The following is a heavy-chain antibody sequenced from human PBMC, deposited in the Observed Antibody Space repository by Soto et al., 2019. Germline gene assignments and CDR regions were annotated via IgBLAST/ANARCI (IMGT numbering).Heavy chain of an antibody. CDR1: GGTLSSFT. CDR2: ISAYNGNT. J-gene: IGHJ4*02. V-gene: IGHV1-18*04. Sequence: ASVKVSCKVSGGTLSSFTISWVRQAPGQGLEWMGWISAYNGNTNYAQKLQGRVTMTTDTSTSTAYMELRSLRSDDTAVYYCARAGLGYSGYVRFDVWGQGTLVTVSS. CDR3: ARAGLGYSGYVRFDV. D-gene: IGHD5-12*01.